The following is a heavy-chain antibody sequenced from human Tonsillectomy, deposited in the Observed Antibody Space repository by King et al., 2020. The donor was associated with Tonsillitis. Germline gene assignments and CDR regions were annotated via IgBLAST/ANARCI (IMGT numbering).Heavy chain of an antibody. Sequence: VQLVESGGGLVKPGGSLRLSCAASGFTFSSYSMNWVRQAPGKGLEWVSSISSSSSYIYYADSVKGRFTISRDNAKNSLYLQMNSLKAEDTAVYYCARCRSNDYDYYFDYWGQGTLVTVSS. J-gene: IGHJ4*02. D-gene: IGHD4-17*01. CDR3: ARCRSNDYDYYFDY. V-gene: IGHV3-21*01. CDR1: GFTFSSYS. CDR2: ISSSSSYI.